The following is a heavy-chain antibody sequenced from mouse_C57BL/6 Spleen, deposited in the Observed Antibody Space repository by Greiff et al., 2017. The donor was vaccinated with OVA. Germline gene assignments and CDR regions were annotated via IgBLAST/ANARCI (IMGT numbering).Heavy chain of an antibody. J-gene: IGHJ1*03. CDR2: IDPSDSYT. V-gene: IGHV1-50*01. CDR3: AKSTAHWYFDV. CDR1: GYTFTSYW. Sequence: QVQLKQPGAELVKPGASVKLSCKASGYTFTSYWMQWVKQRPGQGLEWIGEIDPSDSYTNYNQKFKGKATLTVDTSSSTAYMQLSSLTSEDSAVYYCAKSTAHWYFDVWGTGTTVTVSS. D-gene: IGHD1-2*01.